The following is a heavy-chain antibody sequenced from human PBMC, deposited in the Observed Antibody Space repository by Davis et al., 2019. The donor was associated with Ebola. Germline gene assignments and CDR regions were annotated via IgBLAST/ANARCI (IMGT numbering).Heavy chain of an antibody. D-gene: IGHD5-18*01. CDR1: GFTFSSYA. CDR3: ARGASYVDTAMGKDFDY. Sequence: GESLKISCAASGFTFSSYAMHWVRQAPGKGLEWVAVISYDGSNKYYADSVKGRFTISRDNSKNTLYLQMNSLRAEDTAVYYCARGASYVDTAMGKDFDYWGQGTLVTVSS. J-gene: IGHJ4*02. V-gene: IGHV3-30-3*01. CDR2: ISYDGSNK.